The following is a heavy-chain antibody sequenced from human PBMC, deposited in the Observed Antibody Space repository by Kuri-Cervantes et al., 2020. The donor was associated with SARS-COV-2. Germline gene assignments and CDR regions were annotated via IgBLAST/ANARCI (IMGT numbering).Heavy chain of an antibody. D-gene: IGHD3-3*01. J-gene: IGHJ4*02. Sequence: EPLSLTCAASGFTFISYWLSGVRQAPGKGWGGVANIKQDGSEKYYVDSVKGRFTISRENAKISLYLQMNSLRAEDTAVYYCARVTIFGVHNDYWGQGTLVTVSS. CDR3: ARVTIFGVHNDY. CDR2: IKQDGSEK. V-gene: IGHV3-7*01. CDR1: GFTFISYW.